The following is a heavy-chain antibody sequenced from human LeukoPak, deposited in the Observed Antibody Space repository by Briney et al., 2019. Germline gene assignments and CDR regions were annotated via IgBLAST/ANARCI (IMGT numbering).Heavy chain of an antibody. Sequence: GASVRVSCKASGYPFTSFGISWVRQAPGQGLEWMGWISGYNGKTNYAQNLQGRVTMTTGTSTSTTYMELGSLRSDDMAVYYCARDRVYDYSNPRGFDHWGQGTLVTVSS. V-gene: IGHV1-18*03. CDR3: ARDRVYDYSNPRGFDH. CDR2: ISGYNGKT. D-gene: IGHD4-11*01. J-gene: IGHJ4*02. CDR1: GYPFTSFG.